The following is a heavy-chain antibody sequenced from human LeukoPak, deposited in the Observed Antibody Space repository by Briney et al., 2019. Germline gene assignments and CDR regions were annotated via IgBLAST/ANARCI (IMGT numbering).Heavy chain of an antibody. CDR2: IGYDGSNK. CDR1: GFSFSGYA. CDR3: VKWTSNGDAFDI. V-gene: IGHV3-30*02. Sequence: GGSLRLSCGASGFSFSGYAMSWVRQAPGKGLEWVAFIGYDGSNKDYADSVKGRFTISSDNSRTTLYMQMNSLRAEDTAVYYCVKWTSNGDAFDIWGQGTMVTVSS. J-gene: IGHJ3*02. D-gene: IGHD2-8*01.